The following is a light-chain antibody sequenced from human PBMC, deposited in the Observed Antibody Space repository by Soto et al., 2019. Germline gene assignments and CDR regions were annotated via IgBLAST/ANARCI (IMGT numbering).Light chain of an antibody. J-gene: IGKJ5*01. Sequence: EIVLTQSPGTLSLSPGERATLSCRASQSVSSSYLAWYQQKPGQAPRLLIYGTSSRATGIPDRFSGSGSGTDFTLTISRLKPEDLAVYYCQQYGSSPLVTLGQGTRLEIK. V-gene: IGKV3-20*01. CDR3: QQYGSSPLVT. CDR2: GTS. CDR1: QSVSSSY.